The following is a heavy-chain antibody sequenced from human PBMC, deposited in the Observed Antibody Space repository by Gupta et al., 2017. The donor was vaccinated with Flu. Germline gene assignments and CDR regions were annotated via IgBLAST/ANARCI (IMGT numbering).Heavy chain of an antibody. J-gene: IGHJ4*02. D-gene: IGHD3-22*01. CDR2: ISSSSSYI. CDR1: GFTFSSYS. V-gene: IGHV3-21*01. CDR3: ARDPDYDSSGYYVSGGADY. Sequence: EVQLVESGGGLVKPGGSLRLSCAASGFTFSSYSMNWVRQAPGKGLEWVSSISSSSSYIYYADSVKGRFTISRDNAKNSLYLQMNSLRAEETAVYYCARDPDYDSSGYYVSGGADYWGQGTLVTVSS.